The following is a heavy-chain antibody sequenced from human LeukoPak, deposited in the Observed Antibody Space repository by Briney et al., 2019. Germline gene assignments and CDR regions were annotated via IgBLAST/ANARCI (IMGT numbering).Heavy chain of an antibody. CDR2: IRSKANSYAT. Sequence: GGSLKLSCAASGFTFSGSAMHWVRQASGKGLEWVGRIRSKANSYATAYAASVKGRFTISRDDSKNTAYLQMNSLKTEDTAVYYCTRSNYSSKPWLIYYYYYYMDVWGKGTTVTVSS. CDR3: TRSNYSSKPWLIYYYYYYMDV. CDR1: GFTFSGSA. D-gene: IGHD4-11*01. V-gene: IGHV3-73*01. J-gene: IGHJ6*03.